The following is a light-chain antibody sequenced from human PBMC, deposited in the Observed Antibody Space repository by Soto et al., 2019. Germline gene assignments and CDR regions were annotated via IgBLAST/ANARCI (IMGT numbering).Light chain of an antibody. CDR2: DAS. Sequence: VLTQSPDTLSLPPGERATLSCRASQSISSYLAWYPQKPGKAPRLPIYDASSRATSITARFSGSGSRTDFTLTISSLEPEDFAVYSCQQLTDWPPQWTFGQGTKVDIK. CDR3: QQLTDWPPQWT. CDR1: QSISSY. J-gene: IGKJ1*01. V-gene: IGKV3-11*01.